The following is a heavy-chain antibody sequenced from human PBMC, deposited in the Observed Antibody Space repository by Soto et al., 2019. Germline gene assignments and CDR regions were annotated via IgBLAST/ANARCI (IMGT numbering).Heavy chain of an antibody. V-gene: IGHV1-69*13. CDR3: AVALDYYDRSGYAAAPYFDY. CDR2: IIPIFGTA. D-gene: IGHD3-22*01. Sequence: GSSVKVSCKASGGTFSGYAISWVRQAPGQGLEWMGGIIPIFGTANYAQKFQGRVTITADESTSTAYMELSSLRSEDTAVYYCAVALDYYDRSGYAAAPYFDYWGQGTLVTVPQ. CDR1: GGTFSGYA. J-gene: IGHJ4*02.